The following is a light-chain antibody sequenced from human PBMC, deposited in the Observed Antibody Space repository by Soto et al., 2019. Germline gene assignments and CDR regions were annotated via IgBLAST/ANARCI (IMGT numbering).Light chain of an antibody. CDR3: MKGSHWPYT. CDR2: KVS. J-gene: IGKJ2*01. Sequence: EVVLTQSPPSLPVTLGQPASMSCGSSQSLVYSDGNTYFHWFHQRPGQSPRRLIYKVSNRDSGVPDRFSGSGSGTDFTLKISGVEAEDVGIYYCMKGSHWPYTFGQGTKLEI. V-gene: IGKV2-30*01. CDR1: QSLVYSDGNTY.